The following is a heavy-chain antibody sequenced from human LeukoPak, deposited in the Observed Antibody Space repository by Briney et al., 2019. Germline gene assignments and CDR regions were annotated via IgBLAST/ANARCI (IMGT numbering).Heavy chain of an antibody. CDR1: GFTFSSYA. J-gene: IGHJ5*02. CDR2: ISGSGDST. Sequence: GGSLRLSCAVSGFTFSSYAMTWVRQAPGKGLEWVSAISGSGDSTYYADSVKGRFTISRDNSKNTLYLQMNSLRPEDTAVYYCATRGYCSGTSCYAPQPWGQGTLVTVSS. D-gene: IGHD2-2*01. V-gene: IGHV3-23*01. CDR3: ATRGYCSGTSCYAPQP.